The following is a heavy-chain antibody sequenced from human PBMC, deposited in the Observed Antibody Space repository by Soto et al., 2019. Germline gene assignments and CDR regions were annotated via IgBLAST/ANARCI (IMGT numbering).Heavy chain of an antibody. D-gene: IGHD6-13*01. CDR2: INPNSGGT. CDR1: GYTFTGYY. J-gene: IGHJ4*02. Sequence: VKVSCKASGYTFTGYYMHWVRQAPGQGLEWMGWINPNSGGTNYAQKFQGWVTMTRDTSISTAYMELSRLRSDDTAVYYCARERAAAGTRYFDYWGQGTLVTVSS. V-gene: IGHV1-2*04. CDR3: ARERAAAGTRYFDY.